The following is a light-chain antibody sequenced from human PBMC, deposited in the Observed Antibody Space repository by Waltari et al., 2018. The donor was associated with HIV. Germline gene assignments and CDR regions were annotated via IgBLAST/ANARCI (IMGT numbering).Light chain of an antibody. CDR3: NSRDSSGNHVV. V-gene: IGLV3-19*01. J-gene: IGLJ2*01. CDR1: SLRSYY. Sequence: SSELTQDPAVSVALGQTVRITCQGDSLRSYYASWYQQKPGQAPVLVIYGKNNRPSGIPDRFSGSSSGNTASLTITGAQAEDEADYYGNSRDSSGNHVVFGGGTKLTVL. CDR2: GKN.